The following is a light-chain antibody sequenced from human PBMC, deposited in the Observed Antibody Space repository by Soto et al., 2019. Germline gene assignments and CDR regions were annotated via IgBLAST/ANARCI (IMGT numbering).Light chain of an antibody. CDR3: QQTYSAPPT. Sequence: DIQMTQSPSSLSASVGDRVTITCRASQSISSYLNWYQQKPGLAPRLLIYAASSLQSGVPPRFSGSGSGTDFTLTISSLQPEDFATYFCQQTYSAPPTFGQGTKVDIK. J-gene: IGKJ1*01. CDR2: AAS. CDR1: QSISSY. V-gene: IGKV1-39*01.